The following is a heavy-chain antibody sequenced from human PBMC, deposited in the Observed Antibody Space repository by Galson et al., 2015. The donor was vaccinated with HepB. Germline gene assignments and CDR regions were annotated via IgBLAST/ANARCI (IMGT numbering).Heavy chain of an antibody. V-gene: IGHV4-61*02. CDR2: IYTSGST. D-gene: IGHD5-24*01. Sequence: TLSLTCTVSGGSISSGSYYWSWIRQPAGKGLEWIGRIYTSGSTNYNPSLKSRVTMSVDTSKNQFSLKLSSVTAADTAVYYCARDFGGYNLRDWYFDLWGRGTLVTVSS. CDR3: ARDFGGYNLRDWYFDL. J-gene: IGHJ2*01. CDR1: GGSISSGSYY.